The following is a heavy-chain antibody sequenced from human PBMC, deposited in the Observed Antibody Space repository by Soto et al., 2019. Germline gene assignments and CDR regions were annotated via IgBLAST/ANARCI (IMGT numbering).Heavy chain of an antibody. CDR2: ISGSGAST. D-gene: IGHD6-13*01. CDR1: GFTFTSYA. J-gene: IGHJ4*02. CDR3: AKDRSSWSGPRDSDS. V-gene: IGHV3-23*01. Sequence: GSLRLSCATSGFTFTSYAMSWVRQTPGQGLERVSAISGSGASTYYADSVKGRFTISRDSSKNTLHLQTNSLRAEDTAVYSGAKDRSSWSGPRDSDSWGQGTLVPVSS.